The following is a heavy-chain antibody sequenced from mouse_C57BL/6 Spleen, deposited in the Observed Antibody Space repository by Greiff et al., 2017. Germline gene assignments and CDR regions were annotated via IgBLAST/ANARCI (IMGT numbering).Heavy chain of an antibody. V-gene: IGHV14-2*01. CDR2: IDPEDGET. J-gene: IGHJ2*01. Sequence: EVQLQQSGAELVKPGASVKLSCTASGFNIKDYYMHWVKQRTEQGLEWIGRIDPEDGETKYAPNFQGKATITADTSSNTAYLQLSSLTSEDTAVYYCARGDYGGFDYWGQGTTLTVSS. CDR3: ARGDYGGFDY. D-gene: IGHD2-4*01. CDR1: GFNIKDYY.